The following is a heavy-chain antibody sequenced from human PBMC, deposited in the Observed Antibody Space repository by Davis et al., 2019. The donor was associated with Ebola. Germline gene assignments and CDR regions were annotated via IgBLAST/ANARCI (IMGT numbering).Heavy chain of an antibody. D-gene: IGHD4-23*01. V-gene: IGHV3-73*01. CDR3: TGGNSPDY. CDR1: GFTSSGSA. CDR2: IRSKATSYAT. Sequence: GGSLRLSCAASGFTSSGSAMHWVRQDTGKGLEWVGRIRSKATSYATAYAASVKGRFTISRDDSKNTAYLQMNSLKTYDTAVYYCTGGNSPDYWGQGTLVTVSS. J-gene: IGHJ4*02.